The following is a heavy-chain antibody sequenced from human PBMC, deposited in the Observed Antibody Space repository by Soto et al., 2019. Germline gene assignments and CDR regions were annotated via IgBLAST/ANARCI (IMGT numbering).Heavy chain of an antibody. J-gene: IGHJ5*02. V-gene: IGHV1-69*13. CDR3: ACNWGNSLRNWLAP. CDR1: AGTFPHYA. Sequence: RASVKVSCKASAGTFPHYALTWVRQAPGQGLEWMGGIIPVLSTTTYAQKFQGRISISADESTSTAYIELSSLSSEDTAVYYCACNWGNSLRNWLAPWGQGTLVTVSS. D-gene: IGHD7-27*01. CDR2: IIPVLSTT.